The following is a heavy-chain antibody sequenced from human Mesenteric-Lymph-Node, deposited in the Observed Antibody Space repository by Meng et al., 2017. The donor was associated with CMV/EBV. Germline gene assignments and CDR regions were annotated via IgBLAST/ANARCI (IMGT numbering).Heavy chain of an antibody. CDR3: ARGPHYYGSGSYDY. Sequence: RGSIGRRRHSWAWIRQPPGKGLEWIEYIHHSANSNYNTSLKSRLTISVDTSKNQFSLELRSVTAADTAVYYCARGPHYYGSGSYDYWGQGTLVTVSS. J-gene: IGHJ4*02. V-gene: IGHV4-61*05. D-gene: IGHD3-10*01. CDR1: RGSIGRRRHS. CDR2: IHHSANS.